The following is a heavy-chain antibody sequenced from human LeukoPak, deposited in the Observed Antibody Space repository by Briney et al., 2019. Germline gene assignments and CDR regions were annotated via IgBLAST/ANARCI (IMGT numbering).Heavy chain of an antibody. J-gene: IGHJ4*02. Sequence: GGSLRLSCAASGFTFGDYAMNWVRQAPGKGLEWVPVISGSGGGSHYADSVKGRFTISRDNSKNTLYLQMDSLRGEDTAVYYCAKEGAAVMGYFDYWGQGALVIVSS. D-gene: IGHD2-15*01. CDR1: GFTFGDYA. CDR2: ISGSGGGS. V-gene: IGHV3-23*01. CDR3: AKEGAAVMGYFDY.